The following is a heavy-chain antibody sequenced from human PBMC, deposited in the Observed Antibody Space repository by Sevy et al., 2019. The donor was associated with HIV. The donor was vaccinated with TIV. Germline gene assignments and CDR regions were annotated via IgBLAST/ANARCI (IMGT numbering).Heavy chain of an antibody. Sequence: SETLSLTCTVSGGSISSSSYYWGWIRQPPGKGLEWIGSIYYSGSTYYNPSLRSRVTISVNTSKNQFSLKLSTVTAAETAVYYCAGHPLLWWQTLGSWDYYYGMDVWGQGTTVTVSS. J-gene: IGHJ6*02. CDR2: IYYSGST. D-gene: IGHD3-16*01. CDR3: AGHPLLWWQTLGSWDYYYGMDV. CDR1: GGSISSSSYY. V-gene: IGHV4-39*01.